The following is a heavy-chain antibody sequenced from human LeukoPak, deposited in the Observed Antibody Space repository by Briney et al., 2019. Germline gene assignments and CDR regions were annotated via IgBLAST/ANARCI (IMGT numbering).Heavy chain of an antibody. V-gene: IGHV5-51*01. CDR1: GYSFTSYW. Sequence: GESLKISCKGSGYSFTSYWIGWVRQMPGKGLEWMGIIYPGDSDTRYSPSFQGQVTISADKSISTAYLQWSSLKASDTAMYYCARHMIVVVPAAKPTYYYYGMDVWGQGTTVTVSS. CDR3: ARHMIVVVPAAKPTYYYYGMDV. D-gene: IGHD2-2*01. CDR2: IYPGDSDT. J-gene: IGHJ6*02.